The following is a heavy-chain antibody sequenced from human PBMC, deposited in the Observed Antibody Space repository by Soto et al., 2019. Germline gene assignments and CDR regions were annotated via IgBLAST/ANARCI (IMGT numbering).Heavy chain of an antibody. V-gene: IGHV3-53*04. D-gene: IGHD5-12*01. J-gene: IGHJ6*03. CDR1: GFTVSSNY. CDR2: IYSGGST. CDR3: ARGVSGYAFYYYYMDV. Sequence: PGGSLRLSCAASGFTVSSNYMSWVRQAPWKGLEWVSVIYSGGSTYYADSVKGRFTISRHNSKNTLYLQMNSLRAEDTAVYYCARGVSGYAFYYYYMDVWGKGTTVTVSS.